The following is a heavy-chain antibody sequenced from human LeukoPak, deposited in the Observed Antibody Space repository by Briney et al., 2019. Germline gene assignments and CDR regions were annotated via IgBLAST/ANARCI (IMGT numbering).Heavy chain of an antibody. CDR3: AREASGSYWGVFDY. J-gene: IGHJ4*02. Sequence: SETLSPTCTVSGGSISSYYWSWIRQPAGKGLEWIGRIYTSGSTNYNPSLKSRVTMSVDTSKNQFSLKLSSVTAADTAVYYCAREASGSYWGVFDYWGQGTLVTVSS. CDR1: GGSISSYY. D-gene: IGHD1-26*01. CDR2: IYTSGST. V-gene: IGHV4-4*07.